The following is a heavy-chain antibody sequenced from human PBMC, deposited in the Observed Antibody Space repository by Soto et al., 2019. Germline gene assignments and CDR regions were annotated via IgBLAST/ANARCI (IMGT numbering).Heavy chain of an antibody. CDR1: GGSFSGYY. V-gene: IGHV4-34*01. CDR2: INHSGST. D-gene: IGHD1-26*01. CDR3: ARADYYSGSTKYYYYGMDV. J-gene: IGHJ6*02. Sequence: PSETLSLTCAVYGGSFSGYYWSWIRQPPGKGLEWIGEINHSGSTNYNPSLKSRVTISVDTSKNQFSLKLSSVTAADTAVYYCARADYYSGSTKYYYYGMDVWGQGTTVTVSS.